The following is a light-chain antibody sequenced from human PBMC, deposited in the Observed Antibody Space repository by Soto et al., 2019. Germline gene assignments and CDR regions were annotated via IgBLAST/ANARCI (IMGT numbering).Light chain of an antibody. CDR2: DAY. Sequence: DIQLTQSPSFLSASVGDRVTITCRASQGINNYLAWFQQKPGKAPKLVSYDAYTWQSGVPSRFSGSGSGTEFALTISSLQPDDFATYFCQQLSNYPYTFGQGTKLETK. CDR3: QQLSNYPYT. CDR1: QGINNY. J-gene: IGKJ2*01. V-gene: IGKV1-9*01.